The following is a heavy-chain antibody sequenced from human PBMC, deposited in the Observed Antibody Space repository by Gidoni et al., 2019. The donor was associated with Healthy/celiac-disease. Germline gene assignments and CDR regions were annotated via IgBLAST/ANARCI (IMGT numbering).Heavy chain of an antibody. CDR3: ARETLLTIFGVEIPVADYYYGMDV. CDR2: ISSTSSYI. D-gene: IGHD3-3*01. Sequence: EVQLVESGGGLVKPGGSLRLSCAASGFTFSSYSMNWVRQAPGKGLEWVSSISSTSSYIYYADSVKGRFTISRDNAKNSLYLQMNSLRAEDTAVYYCARETLLTIFGVEIPVADYYYGMDVWGQGTTVTVSS. V-gene: IGHV3-21*01. J-gene: IGHJ6*02. CDR1: GFTFSSYS.